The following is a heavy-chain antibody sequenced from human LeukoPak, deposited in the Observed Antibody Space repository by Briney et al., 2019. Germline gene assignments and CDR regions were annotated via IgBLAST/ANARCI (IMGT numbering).Heavy chain of an antibody. J-gene: IGHJ6*02. Sequence: GGSLRLSCAASGFTFSGYVMTWVRQAPGKGLECVSSITFSSSHIYYADSVKGRFTISRDNAKNSLYLQMNSLRVADTAVYYCVSEGYNYYGMDVWGQGTTVTVSS. CDR1: GFTFSGYV. V-gene: IGHV3-21*01. CDR2: ITFSSSHI. CDR3: VSEGYNYYGMDV.